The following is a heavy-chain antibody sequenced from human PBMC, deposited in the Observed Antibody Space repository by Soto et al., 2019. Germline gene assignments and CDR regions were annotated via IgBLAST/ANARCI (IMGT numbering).Heavy chain of an antibody. V-gene: IGHV4-31*03. J-gene: IGHJ4*02. CDR1: GGSISSGGYY. CDR3: ARERIMITFGGVIANFDY. Sequence: QVQLQESGPGLVKPSQTLSLTCTVSGGSISSGGYYWSWIRQHPGKGLEWIGYIYYSGSTYYNPSLKSRVTISVDTSKNQFSLKLSSVTAADTAVYYCARERIMITFGGVIANFDYWGQGTLVTVSS. D-gene: IGHD3-16*02. CDR2: IYYSGST.